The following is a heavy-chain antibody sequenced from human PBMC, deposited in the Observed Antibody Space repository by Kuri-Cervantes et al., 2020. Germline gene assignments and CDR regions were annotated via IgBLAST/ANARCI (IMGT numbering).Heavy chain of an antibody. V-gene: IGHV5-51*01. J-gene: IGHJ3*02. CDR1: GYSFTSYW. CDR2: IYPGDSDT. CDR3: ARDRPRRSTVPRGALDI. Sequence: KVSCKGSGYSFTSYWIGWVRQMPGKGLEWMGIIYPGDSDTRYSPSFQGQVTISADKSISTAYLQWSSLKASDTAVYYCARDRPRRSTVPRGALDIWGQGTMVTVSS. D-gene: IGHD4-17*01.